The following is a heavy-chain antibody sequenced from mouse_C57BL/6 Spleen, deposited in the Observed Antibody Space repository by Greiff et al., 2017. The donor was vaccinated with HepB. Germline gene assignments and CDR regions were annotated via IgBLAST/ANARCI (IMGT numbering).Heavy chain of an antibody. CDR2: ISSGGDYI. CDR1: GFTFSSYA. CDR3: TSDPTFDY. V-gene: IGHV5-9-1*02. Sequence: EVMLVESGEGLVKPGGSLKLSCAASGFTFSSYAMSWVRQTPEKRLEWVAYISSGGDYIYYADTVKGRFTISRDTARHTLYLQMSSLKSEDTARDYCTSDPTFDYWGQGTTLTVSS. J-gene: IGHJ2*01.